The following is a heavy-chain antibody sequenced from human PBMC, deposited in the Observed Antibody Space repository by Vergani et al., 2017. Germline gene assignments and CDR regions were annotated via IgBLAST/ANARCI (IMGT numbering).Heavy chain of an antibody. V-gene: IGHV4-59*01. D-gene: IGHD3-3*01. CDR1: GGSISSYY. CDR3: ARNRRRYDFWSGYYIPRDFDY. CDR2: IYYSGST. Sequence: QLQLQESGPGLVKPSETLSLTCTVSGGSISSYYWSWIRQPPGKGLEWIGYIYYSGSTNYNPSLKSRVTISVDTSKNQFSLKLSSVTAADTAVYYCARNRRRYDFWSGYYIPRDFDYWGQGTLVTVSS. J-gene: IGHJ4*02.